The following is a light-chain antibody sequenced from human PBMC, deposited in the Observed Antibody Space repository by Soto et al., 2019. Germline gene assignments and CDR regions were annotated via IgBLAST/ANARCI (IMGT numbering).Light chain of an antibody. Sequence: ETGVTQSPATLSASPGERATLSFMASQSVNSDLAWYHQIPGQAPRLLIYSASTGATGGPAWLSGSGSGTEFTLTISSLQSEDFAIYSCQQYNNWPLTFGGGTKVEI. V-gene: IGKV3-15*01. CDR2: SAS. CDR3: QQYNNWPLT. CDR1: QSVNSD. J-gene: IGKJ4*01.